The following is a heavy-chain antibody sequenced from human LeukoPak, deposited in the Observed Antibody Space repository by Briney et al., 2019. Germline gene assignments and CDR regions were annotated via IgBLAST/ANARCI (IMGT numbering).Heavy chain of an antibody. CDR1: GFTFDDYA. Sequence: GRSLRLSCAASGFTFDDYAMHWVRQAPGKGLEWVSGISWNSGSIGYADSVKGRFTISRDNAKNSLYLQMNSLRAEDTALYYCAKDMHYDSSGYCHTTFDYWGQGTLVTVSS. J-gene: IGHJ4*02. V-gene: IGHV3-9*01. CDR2: ISWNSGSI. CDR3: AKDMHYDSSGYCHTTFDY. D-gene: IGHD3-22*01.